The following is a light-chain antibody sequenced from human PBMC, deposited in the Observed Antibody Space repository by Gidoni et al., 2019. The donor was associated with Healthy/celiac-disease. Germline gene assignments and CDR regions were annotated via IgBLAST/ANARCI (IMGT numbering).Light chain of an antibody. V-gene: IGKV1-39*01. Sequence: DIQMTQSPSSLSASVGDRVTITCRASQSISSNLNWYQQKPGKAPKLLIYAASSLQSGVTSRFSGSGSGTDFTITISNLQPEDFATYYCQQSYSTPFTFGPGTKVDIK. CDR1: QSISSN. CDR2: AAS. CDR3: QQSYSTPFT. J-gene: IGKJ3*01.